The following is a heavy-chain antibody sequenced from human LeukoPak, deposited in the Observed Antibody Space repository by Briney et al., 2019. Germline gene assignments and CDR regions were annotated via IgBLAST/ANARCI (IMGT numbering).Heavy chain of an antibody. J-gene: IGHJ4*02. Sequence: GGSLRLSCAASGFTFSSYGMHWVRQAPGKGLEWVAVISYDGSNKYYADSVKGRFTISRDNSKNTLYLQMNSLRAEDTAVYYCAKIRLGVAVAGSIDYWGQGTLVTVSS. D-gene: IGHD6-19*01. V-gene: IGHV3-30*18. CDR3: AKIRLGVAVAGSIDY. CDR2: ISYDGSNK. CDR1: GFTFSSYG.